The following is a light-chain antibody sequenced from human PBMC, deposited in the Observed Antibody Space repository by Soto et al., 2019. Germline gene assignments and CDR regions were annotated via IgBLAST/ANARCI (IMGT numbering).Light chain of an antibody. CDR1: SSDVGSYDL. CDR2: EVN. CDR3: CSYAASTTLRV. J-gene: IGLJ3*02. V-gene: IGLV2-23*02. Sequence: QSVLTQPASVSGSPGQSITISCTGTSSDVGSYDLVSWYQQHPGKAPKLLIYEVNRRPSGVSNRFSGSKSGDTASLTISGLQAEDEADYYCCSYAASTTLRVFGGGTQLTVL.